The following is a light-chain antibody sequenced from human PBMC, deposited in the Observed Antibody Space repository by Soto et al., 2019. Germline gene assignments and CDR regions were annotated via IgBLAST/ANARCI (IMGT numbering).Light chain of an antibody. CDR1: QAVGKF. CDR2: AAS. J-gene: IGKJ4*01. Sequence: VLTQSPDTLSLSPGERATLSCRASQAVGKFLVWYHQKPGRSPSLVIYAASKRATDIPDRFSGSGSGTAFTLTINRLEPEDVGFYYCQQRNSWPLTFGGGTKVELK. V-gene: IGKV3-11*01. CDR3: QQRNSWPLT.